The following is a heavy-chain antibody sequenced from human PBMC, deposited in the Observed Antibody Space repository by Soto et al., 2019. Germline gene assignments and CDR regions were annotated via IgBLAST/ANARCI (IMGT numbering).Heavy chain of an antibody. D-gene: IGHD4-4*01. CDR1: ARSISSGGNS. CDR3: ATQSYSNSGVNYYYAMDV. J-gene: IGHJ6*02. V-gene: IGHV4-30-2*01. CDR2: VHQSGKT. Sequence: TLSLTCAAYARSISSGGNSWSWIRQPPGKGVWWRGYVHQSGKTNYNPSLNSRVTVSVDRSRNQFSLKLSCVTAADTAVYFCATQSYSNSGVNYYYAMDVWGQGTTVTVSS.